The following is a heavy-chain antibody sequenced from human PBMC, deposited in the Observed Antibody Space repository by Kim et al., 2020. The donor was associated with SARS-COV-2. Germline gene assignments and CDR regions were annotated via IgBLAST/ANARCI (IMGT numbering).Heavy chain of an antibody. J-gene: IGHJ4*02. CDR1: GGSISSSSYY. CDR3: ASIAAAGIFVDY. CDR2: IYYSGST. V-gene: IGHV4-39*01. Sequence: SETLSLTCTVSGGSISSSSYYWGWIRQPPGKGLEWIGSIYYSGSTYYNPSLKSRVTISVDTSKNQFSLKLSSVTAADTAVYYCASIAAAGIFVDYWGQGT. D-gene: IGHD6-13*01.